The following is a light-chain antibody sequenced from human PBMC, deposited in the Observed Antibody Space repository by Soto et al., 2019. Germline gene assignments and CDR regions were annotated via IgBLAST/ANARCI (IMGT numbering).Light chain of an antibody. CDR2: GAS. J-gene: IGKJ3*01. Sequence: EIVLTQSPGTLSLSPGERATLSCRAGQSVSSGYLAWYQQRPGQPPRLLIYGASSRATGIPDRFSGSGSGTDFTLTISRLEPEDFAVYYCQQYGSSPRTFGPGTKVDI. V-gene: IGKV3-20*01. CDR1: QSVSSGY. CDR3: QQYGSSPRT.